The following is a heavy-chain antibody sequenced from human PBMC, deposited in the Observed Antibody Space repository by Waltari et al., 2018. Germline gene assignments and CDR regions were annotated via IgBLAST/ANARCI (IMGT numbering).Heavy chain of an antibody. V-gene: IGHV1-2*02. CDR3: ARPLGYCSSTSCYDDY. CDR1: GYTFTGYY. D-gene: IGHD2-2*01. J-gene: IGHJ4*02. CDR2: INPNSGGT. Sequence: QVQLVQSGAEVKKPGASVKVSCKASGYTFTGYYMHWVRQAPGQGLEWMGLINPNSGGTNYAQKFQGRVTMTRDTSISTAYMELSRLRSDDTAVYYCARPLGYCSSTSCYDDYWGQGTLVTVSS.